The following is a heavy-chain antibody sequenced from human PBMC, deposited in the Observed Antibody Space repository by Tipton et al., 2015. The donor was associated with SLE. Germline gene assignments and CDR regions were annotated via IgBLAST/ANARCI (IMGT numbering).Heavy chain of an antibody. J-gene: IGHJ6*03. CDR2: IYPGDSDT. V-gene: IGHV5-51*01. CDR1: GYSFTSYW. D-gene: IGHD3-22*01. Sequence: QLVQSGAEVKKPGESLKISCKGSGYSFTSYWIGWVRQMPGKGLEWMGIIYPGDSDTRYSPSFQGQVTISADKSISTAYLQWSSLKASDTAMYYCARRGYYYDSSGYPYYYYYYMDVWGKGTTVTVSS. CDR3: ARRGYYYDSSGYPYYYYYYMDV.